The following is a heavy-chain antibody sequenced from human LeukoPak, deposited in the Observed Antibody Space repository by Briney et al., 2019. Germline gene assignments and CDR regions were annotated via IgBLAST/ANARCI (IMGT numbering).Heavy chain of an antibody. CDR1: GFTVSSNY. J-gene: IGHJ3*02. D-gene: IGHD6-13*01. Sequence: GSLRLSCAASGFTVSSNYMTWVRQAPGKGLEWVSVISIPGSITYADSVKGRFTTSRDNSKNTLYLQMNSLRADDTAVYYCARDKGSSWSDAFDIWGQGTMVTVSS. V-gene: IGHV3-53*01. CDR3: ARDKGSSWSDAFDI. CDR2: ISIPGSI.